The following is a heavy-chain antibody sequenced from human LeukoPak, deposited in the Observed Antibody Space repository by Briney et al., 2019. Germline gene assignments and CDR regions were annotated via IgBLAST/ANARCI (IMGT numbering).Heavy chain of an antibody. CDR2: INPNSGGT. CDR1: GYTFTGYY. V-gene: IGHV1-2*02. CDR3: ARVVAVAGPLHFDY. D-gene: IGHD6-19*01. J-gene: IGHJ4*02. Sequence: ASVKVSCKASGYTFTGYYMHWVRQAPGQGLEWMGWINPNSGGTNYAQKFQGRVTMTRDTSISTAYMELSRLRSDDTAVYYCARVVAVAGPLHFDYWGQGTLVTVSS.